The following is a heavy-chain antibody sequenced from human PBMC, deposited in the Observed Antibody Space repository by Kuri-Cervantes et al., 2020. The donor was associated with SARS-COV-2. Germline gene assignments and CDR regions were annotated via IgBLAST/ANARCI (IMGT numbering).Heavy chain of an antibody. J-gene: IGHJ3*02. Sequence: GSLRLSCTVSGGSISSSSYYWGWIRQPPGKGLEWIGSIYYSGSTYYNPSLKSRVTISVDTSKNQFSLKLSSVTAADTAVYYCARDFLGRGEDAFDIWGQGTMVTVSS. CDR1: GGSISSSSYY. D-gene: IGHD2/OR15-2a*01. CDR2: IYYSGST. V-gene: IGHV4-39*07. CDR3: ARDFLGRGEDAFDI.